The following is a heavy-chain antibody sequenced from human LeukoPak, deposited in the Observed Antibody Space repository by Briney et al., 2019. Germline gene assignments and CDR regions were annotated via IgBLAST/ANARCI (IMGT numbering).Heavy chain of an antibody. CDR3: ARGGCSGTSCSVYYYYYGMDV. D-gene: IGHD2-2*01. CDR2: ISSSGSTI. J-gene: IGHJ6*02. V-gene: IGHV3-11*01. Sequence: GGSLRLSCAASGFTFSDYYMSWIRQAPGKGLEWVSYISSSGSTIYYADSVKGRFTISGDNAKNSLYLQMNSLRAEDTAVYYCARGGCSGTSCSVYYYYYGMDVWGQGTTVTVSS. CDR1: GFTFSDYY.